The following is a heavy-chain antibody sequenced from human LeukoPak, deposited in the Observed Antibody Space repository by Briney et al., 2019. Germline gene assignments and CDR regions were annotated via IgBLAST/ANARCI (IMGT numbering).Heavy chain of an antibody. J-gene: IGHJ4*02. CDR3: AKDLYYGSSGPDY. CDR1: GFTFSSYA. Sequence: PGGSLRLSCAASGFTFSSYAMSWVRQAPGKGLEWVSAISGSGGSTYYAVSVKGRFTISRDNSKNTLYLQMNSLRAEDTAVYYCAKDLYYGSSGPDYWGQGTLVTVSS. CDR2: ISGSGGST. V-gene: IGHV3-23*01. D-gene: IGHD3-22*01.